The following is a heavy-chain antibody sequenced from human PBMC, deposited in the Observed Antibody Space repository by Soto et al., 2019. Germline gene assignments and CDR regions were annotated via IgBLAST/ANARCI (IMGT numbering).Heavy chain of an antibody. CDR3: ARGVYDYVWGSYLQHLYYYYGMDV. Sequence: ASVKVSCKVSGYTLTELSMHWVRQAPGKGLEWMGGFDPEDGETIYAQKFQGRVTMTRDTSTSTVYMELSSLRSEDTAVYYCARGVYDYVWGSYLQHLYYYYGMDVWGQGTTVTVSS. J-gene: IGHJ6*02. V-gene: IGHV1-24*01. CDR1: GYTLTELS. CDR2: FDPEDGET. D-gene: IGHD3-16*02.